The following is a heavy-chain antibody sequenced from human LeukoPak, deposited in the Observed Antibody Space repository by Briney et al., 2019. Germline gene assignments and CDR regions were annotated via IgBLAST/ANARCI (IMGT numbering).Heavy chain of an antibody. CDR3: ARHIVVVTATLDY. D-gene: IGHD2-21*02. Sequence: GGSLRLSCAASGFTFSSYAMSWVRQAPGKGLEWVSAISGSGGSTYYADSVKGRFTISRDNSKNTLYLQMNSLRAEDTAVYYCARHIVVVTATLDYWGQGTLVTVSS. V-gene: IGHV3-23*01. CDR1: GFTFSSYA. J-gene: IGHJ4*02. CDR2: ISGSGGST.